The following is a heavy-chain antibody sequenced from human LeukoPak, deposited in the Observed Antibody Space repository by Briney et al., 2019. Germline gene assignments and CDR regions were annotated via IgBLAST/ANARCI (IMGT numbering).Heavy chain of an antibody. CDR1: GFTFSSYA. CDR2: ISGSGGGT. J-gene: IGHJ4*02. D-gene: IGHD3-9*01. Sequence: PGGSLRLSCAASGFTFSSYAMSWVRQAPGKGLEWVSAISGSGGGTYYADSVKGRFTISRDNSKNTLYLQMNSLRAEDTAVYYCAKVLRYFDWLSTDYYYFDYWGQGTLVTVSS. CDR3: AKVLRYFDWLSTDYYYFDY. V-gene: IGHV3-23*01.